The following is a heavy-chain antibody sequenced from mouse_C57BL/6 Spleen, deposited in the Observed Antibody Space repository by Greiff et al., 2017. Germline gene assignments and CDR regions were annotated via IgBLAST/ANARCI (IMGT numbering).Heavy chain of an antibody. D-gene: IGHD4-1*01. Sequence: QVQLQQPGAELVMPGASVKLSCKASGYTFTSYWMHWVKQRPGQGLEWIGEIDPSDSYTNYNQKFKGKSTLTVDKSSSTAYMQLSSLTSEDSAVYYCARETGTGAWFAYWGQGTLVTVSA. CDR3: ARETGTGAWFAY. CDR1: GYTFTSYW. J-gene: IGHJ3*01. V-gene: IGHV1-69*01. CDR2: IDPSDSYT.